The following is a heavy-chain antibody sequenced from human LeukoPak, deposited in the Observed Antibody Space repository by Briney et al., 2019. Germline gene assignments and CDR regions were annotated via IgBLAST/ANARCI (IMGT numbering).Heavy chain of an antibody. J-gene: IGHJ4*02. V-gene: IGHV3-30*18. CDR2: ISYDGSNK. Sequence: PGGSLRLSCAASGFTFSSYWMNWVRQAPGKGLEWVAVISYDGSNKYYADSVKGRFTISRDNSKNTLYLQMNSLRAEDTAVYYCAKDQRVGLELPDYWGQGTLVTVSS. CDR1: GFTFSSYW. CDR3: AKDQRVGLELPDY. D-gene: IGHD1-7*01.